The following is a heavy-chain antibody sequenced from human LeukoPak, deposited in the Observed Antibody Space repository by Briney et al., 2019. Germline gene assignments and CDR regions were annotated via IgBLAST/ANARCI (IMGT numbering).Heavy chain of an antibody. V-gene: IGHV3-7*01. CDR3: ARDSGNYGVSDAFDI. D-gene: IGHD4-17*01. J-gene: IGHJ3*02. Sequence: SGGSLRLSCAASGFTFSSYWMSWVRQAPGKGLEWVANIKQDGSEKYYVDSVKGRFTISRDNAKNSLYLQMNSLRAEDTAVYYCARDSGNYGVSDAFDIWGQGTMVTVSS. CDR2: IKQDGSEK. CDR1: GFTFSSYW.